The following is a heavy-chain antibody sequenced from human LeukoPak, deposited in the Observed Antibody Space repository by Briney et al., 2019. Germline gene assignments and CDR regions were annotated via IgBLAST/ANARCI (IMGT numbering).Heavy chain of an antibody. CDR1: GGSIRSSY. J-gene: IGHJ4*02. D-gene: IGHD6-13*01. CDR2: VYYSGST. V-gene: IGHV4-59*01. Sequence: PSETLSLTCTVSGGSIRSSYWSWIRQPPGKGLEWIGYVYYSGSTNYNPSLKSRVTISEDTSRNQFSLKLSSVTAADTAVYHCARDTMAAAGIDYWGQGTLVTVSS. CDR3: ARDTMAAAGIDY.